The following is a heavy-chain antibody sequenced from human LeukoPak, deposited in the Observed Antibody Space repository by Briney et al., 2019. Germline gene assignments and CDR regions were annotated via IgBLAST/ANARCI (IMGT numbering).Heavy chain of an antibody. CDR1: GGSISSYY. Sequence: SETLSLTCTVSGGSISSYYWSWIRQPPGKGLEWIGYIYYSGSTNYNPSLKSRVTISVDTSKNQFSLKLSSVTAADTAVYYCARSSYYDFWSGYNNPNWFDPWGQGTLVTVSS. CDR3: ARSSYYDFWSGYNNPNWFDP. J-gene: IGHJ5*02. V-gene: IGHV4-59*01. D-gene: IGHD3-3*01. CDR2: IYYSGST.